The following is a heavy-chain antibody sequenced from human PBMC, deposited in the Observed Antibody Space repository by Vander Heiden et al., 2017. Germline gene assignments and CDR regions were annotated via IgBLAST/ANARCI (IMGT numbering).Heavy chain of an antibody. CDR3: ASQIGSEHTHYYSNYNDY. D-gene: IGHD4-4*01. V-gene: IGHV5-51*03. Sequence: EVQLVQSGAEVKKPGESLKISCKGSGYSFTSYWIGWVRQMPGKGLEWMGIIYPGDSDTRYSPSFQGQVTISADKSISTAYLQWSSLKASDTAMYYCASQIGSEHTHYYSNYNDYWGQGTLVTVSS. J-gene: IGHJ4*02. CDR1: GYSFTSYW. CDR2: IYPGDSDT.